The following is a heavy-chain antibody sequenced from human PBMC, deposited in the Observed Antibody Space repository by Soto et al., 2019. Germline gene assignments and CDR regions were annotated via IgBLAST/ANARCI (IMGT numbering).Heavy chain of an antibody. J-gene: IGHJ4*02. CDR3: ARDAFYYYESSGVGVARPSFDF. CDR1: GGSISTYY. Sequence: SETLSLTCTVSGGSISTYYWSWIRQSPGKGLEWIGYIYNTGSTGSTNYNPSLKSRVTISVDTSKNQFSLKLTSVSAADTAVYYCARDAFYYYESSGVGVARPSFDFWGRGTLVTVYS. D-gene: IGHD3-22*01. CDR2: IYNTGSTGST. V-gene: IGHV4-59*01.